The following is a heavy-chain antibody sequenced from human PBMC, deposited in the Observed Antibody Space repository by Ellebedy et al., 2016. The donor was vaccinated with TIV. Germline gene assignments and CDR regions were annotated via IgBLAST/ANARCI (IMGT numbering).Heavy chain of an antibody. CDR1: GFRFDDYA. J-gene: IGHJ4*02. Sequence: PGGSLRLSCAASGFRFDDYALHWVRQAPGMGLEWVSGVRWNGNVLGYADSVRGRFTISRDNAKNSLYLQMNSLRPEDTALYYCAKTLYGSKKAAIHSWGQGTLVTVSS. CDR2: VRWNGNVL. D-gene: IGHD2-8*01. V-gene: IGHV3-9*01. CDR3: AKTLYGSKKAAIHS.